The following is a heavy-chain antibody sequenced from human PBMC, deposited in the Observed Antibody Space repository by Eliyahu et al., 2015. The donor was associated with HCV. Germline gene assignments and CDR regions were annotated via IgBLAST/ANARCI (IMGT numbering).Heavy chain of an antibody. V-gene: IGHV4-39*01. J-gene: IGHJ6*02. CDR1: GDSISXSSYY. CDR2: IVYSGTT. D-gene: IGHD2-15*01. CDR3: ARVEVAEYCSGGSCYSYYYGMDV. Sequence: QLQLQESGPGLVRPSETLSLTCTVXGDSISXSSYYWGWIRQPPGKGLAXIGKIVYSGTTYYNPSLKSRVTISVDTSKNQFSLKLSSVTAADTAVYYCARVEVAEYCSGGSCYSYYYGMDVWGQGTTVTVSS.